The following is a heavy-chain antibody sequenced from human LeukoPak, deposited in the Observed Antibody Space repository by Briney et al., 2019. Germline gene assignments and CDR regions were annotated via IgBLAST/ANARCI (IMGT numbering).Heavy chain of an antibody. J-gene: IGHJ4*02. CDR1: GFTFSSYA. CDR2: INHSGST. CDR3: ARGRGYYGSGSPLHY. V-gene: IGHV4-34*01. Sequence: GSLRLSCAASGFTFSSYAMSWVRQPPGKGLEWIGEINHSGSTNYNPSLKSRVTISVDTSKNQFSLKLSSVTAADTAVYYCARGRGYYGSGSPLHYWGQGTLVTVSS. D-gene: IGHD3-10*01.